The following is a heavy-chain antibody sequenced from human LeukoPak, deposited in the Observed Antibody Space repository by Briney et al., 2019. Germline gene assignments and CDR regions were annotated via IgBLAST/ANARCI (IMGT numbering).Heavy chain of an antibody. V-gene: IGHV3-21*04. CDR2: ISPSGRSI. CDR3: AKSGYSSGWFRAFDI. Sequence: GGSLRLSCAASGFTFSDYSMNWVRQTPGRGLEWVSSISPSGRSISYADSVKGRFTISRDNAKNSLFLQMNSLRAEDTAVYYCAKSGYSSGWFRAFDIWGQGTLVTVSS. D-gene: IGHD6-19*01. CDR1: GFTFSDYS. J-gene: IGHJ3*02.